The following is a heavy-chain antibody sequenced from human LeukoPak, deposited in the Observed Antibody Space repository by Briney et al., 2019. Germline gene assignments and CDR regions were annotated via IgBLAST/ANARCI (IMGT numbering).Heavy chain of an antibody. D-gene: IGHD3-10*01. CDR1: GGSISSYY. J-gene: IGHJ4*02. Sequence: SEILSLTCTVSGGSISSYYWSWIRQPPGKGLEWIGYIYYSGSTNYNPSLKSRVTISVDTSKNQFSLKLSSVTAADTAVYYCARESGIPPGQYYFDYWGQGTLVTVSS. V-gene: IGHV4-59*12. CDR2: IYYSGST. CDR3: ARESGIPPGQYYFDY.